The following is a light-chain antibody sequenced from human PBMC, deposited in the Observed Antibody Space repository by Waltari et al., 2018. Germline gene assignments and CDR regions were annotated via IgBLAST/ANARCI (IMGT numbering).Light chain of an antibody. J-gene: IGKJ5*01. CDR1: PSVRSY. Sequence: EIVLTQSPATLSLSPGERATLSCRASPSVRSYLIWYQQKPGQAPRLRIYDAFNRATGIPARFSGSGSGTDFTLTISSLEPEDFAVYYCQQRANWPITFGQGTRLEIK. CDR2: DAF. CDR3: QQRANWPIT. V-gene: IGKV3-11*01.